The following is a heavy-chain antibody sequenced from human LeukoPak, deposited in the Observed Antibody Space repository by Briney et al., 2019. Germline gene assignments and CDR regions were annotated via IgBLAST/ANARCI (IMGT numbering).Heavy chain of an antibody. Sequence: PGGSLRLSCAASGFTFNNYVMSWVRPSPGKGLEWVSAISGSGGGAYYANSVKGRFTVSRDNSKNTLYLQMNSLRAEDTAVYYCAKDSIDVIAVYYFDYWGQGTLVTVSS. D-gene: IGHD2-21*01. V-gene: IGHV3-23*01. CDR3: AKDSIDVIAVYYFDY. CDR1: GFTFNNYV. CDR2: ISGSGGGA. J-gene: IGHJ4*02.